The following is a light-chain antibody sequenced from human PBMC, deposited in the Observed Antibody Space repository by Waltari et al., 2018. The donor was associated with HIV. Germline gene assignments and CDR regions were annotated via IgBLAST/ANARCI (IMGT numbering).Light chain of an antibody. CDR1: QSLTHDNGLSY. J-gene: IGKJ1*01. CDR3: MQTLQTPWT. V-gene: IGKV2-28*01. Sequence: ILVTPSPFFLSVTSGEPASISCASSQSLTHDNGLSYLDWYVQRTGRSPQLLIHLASCLASDVPDRFSGSVSGTNFTLTISSLESSDVGLYYCMQTLQTPWTFGQGTRV. CDR2: LAS.